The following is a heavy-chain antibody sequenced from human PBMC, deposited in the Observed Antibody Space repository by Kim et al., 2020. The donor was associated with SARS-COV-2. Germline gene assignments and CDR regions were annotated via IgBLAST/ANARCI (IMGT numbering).Heavy chain of an antibody. CDR3: ARERGGAYCSSTSCHFDY. V-gene: IGHV5-10-1*01. Sequence: GESLKISCKGSGYSFTSYWISWVRQMPGKGLEWMGRIDPSDSYTNYSPSFQGHVTISADKSISTAYLQWSSLKASDTAMYYCARERGGAYCSSTSCHFDYWGQGTLVTVSS. CDR2: IDPSDSYT. D-gene: IGHD2-2*01. J-gene: IGHJ4*02. CDR1: GYSFTSYW.